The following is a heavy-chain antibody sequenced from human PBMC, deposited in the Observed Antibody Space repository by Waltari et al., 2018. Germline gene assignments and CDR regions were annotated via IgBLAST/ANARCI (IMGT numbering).Heavy chain of an antibody. D-gene: IGHD1-26*01. CDR3: ARGGSSYYDAYGT. Sequence: QLQLQESGPGLVKPSETLSLTCTVSGVSFNDDNTYWGWIRQPPGEGLEWVGSIYSTVSTCYKTSLKSRVTVSIDTPNNQFSLKLTSVTAADTAVYFCARGGSSYYDAYGTWGQGSMVIVSS. CDR2: IYSTVST. V-gene: IGHV4-39*07. J-gene: IGHJ3*02. CDR1: GVSFNDDNTY.